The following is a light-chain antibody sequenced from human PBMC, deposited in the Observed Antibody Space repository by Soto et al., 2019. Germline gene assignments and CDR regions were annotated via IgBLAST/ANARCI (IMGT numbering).Light chain of an antibody. CDR2: DAS. Sequence: ELVLTQAPSTLSLSPEERATLSCRAMQRFSSYLACYQHKPGQAHRLLIYDASHRSTGIPARFSDSGSGTDVTLTSSSLEPEDFAVYSCQQRSNGHPMYHFGQGTKLESK. CDR1: QRFSSY. J-gene: IGKJ2*01. CDR3: QQRSNGHPMYH. V-gene: IGKV3-11*01.